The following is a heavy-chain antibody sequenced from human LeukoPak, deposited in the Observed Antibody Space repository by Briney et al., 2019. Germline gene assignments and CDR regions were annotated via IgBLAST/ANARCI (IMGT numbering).Heavy chain of an antibody. CDR1: GYTFTSYY. V-gene: IGHV1-46*01. CDR3: ARDYGDFDY. CDR2: INPTGGRT. J-gene: IGHJ4*02. Sequence: ASVKVSCTASGYTFTSYYMHWERQAPRQGLESMGIINPTGGRTSYAQKFHSRVTMTRDTSTSTVYMELSSQRSEDTAVYYCARDYGDFDYWGQGTLVTVSS. D-gene: IGHD4-17*01.